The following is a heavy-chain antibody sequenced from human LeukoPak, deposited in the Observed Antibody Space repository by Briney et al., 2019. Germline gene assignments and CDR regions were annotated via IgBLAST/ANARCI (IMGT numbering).Heavy chain of an antibody. CDR3: ARHAISGWNGLDY. Sequence: GASVKVSCKASGYTFTSYGISWVRQAPGHGLEWMGWISGHNGNTNYAQNLQGRVTMTRDTSTSTVYMELSSLRSEDTAVYYCARHAISGWNGLDYWGQGTLVTVSS. V-gene: IGHV1-18*01. CDR1: GYTFTSYG. CDR2: ISGHNGNT. J-gene: IGHJ4*02. D-gene: IGHD1-1*01.